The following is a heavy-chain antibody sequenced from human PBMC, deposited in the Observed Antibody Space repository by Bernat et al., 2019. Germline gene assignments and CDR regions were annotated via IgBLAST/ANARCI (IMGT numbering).Heavy chain of an antibody. CDR2: ISGSGITT. Sequence: EAQLLESGGGLVEPGGSLRLSCAASGFTFSLYAMAWVRQAPGKVLEWVSAISGSGITTYYADSVKGRFNVSRDNSRNTVYLEMSSLTAEDTALYYCAKDEESSGRDHDAFDIWGHGTMVTVSS. CDR3: AKDEESSGRDHDAFDI. CDR1: GFTFSLYA. D-gene: IGHD6-19*01. J-gene: IGHJ3*02. V-gene: IGHV3-23*01.